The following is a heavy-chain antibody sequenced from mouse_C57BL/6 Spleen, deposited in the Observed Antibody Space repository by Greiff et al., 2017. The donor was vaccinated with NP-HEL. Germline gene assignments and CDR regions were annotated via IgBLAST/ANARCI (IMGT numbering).Heavy chain of an antibody. CDR3: ARGGYGSWFAY. D-gene: IGHD1-1*01. J-gene: IGHJ3*01. Sequence: EVQLQQSGPVLVKPGASVKMSCKASGYTFTDYYMNWVKQSHGKSLEWIGVINPYNGGTSYNQKFKGKATLTVDKSSSTAYMELNSLTSEDSAVYYCARGGYGSWFAYWGQGTLVTVSA. CDR2: INPYNGGT. CDR1: GYTFTDYY. V-gene: IGHV1-19*01.